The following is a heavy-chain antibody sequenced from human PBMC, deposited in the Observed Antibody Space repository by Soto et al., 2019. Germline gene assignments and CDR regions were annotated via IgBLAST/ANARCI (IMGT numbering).Heavy chain of an antibody. Sequence: ASVKVSCKASGYTFSNFAMHWVRHAPAQRLEWMGWINTATGNTKYSRKFLGRISLTRDTSATTVYMELSRLTSTDTAVYYCARDILFENWFAPWGQGTLVTVSS. CDR2: INTATGNT. J-gene: IGHJ5*02. CDR3: ARDILFENWFAP. V-gene: IGHV1-3*04. CDR1: GYTFSNFA.